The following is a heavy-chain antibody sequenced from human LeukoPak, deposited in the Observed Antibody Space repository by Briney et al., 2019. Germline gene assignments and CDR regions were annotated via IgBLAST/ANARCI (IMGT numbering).Heavy chain of an antibody. V-gene: IGHV4-34*01. D-gene: IGHD2-2*01. Sequence: SETLSLTCAVYGGSFSGYYWSWIRQPPGKGLEWIGEINHSGSTNYNPSLKSRVTISVDTSKNQFSLKLSSVTAADTAVYYCARPNQRIVGVAGARVGAFDIWGQGTMVTVSS. CDR2: INHSGST. CDR1: GGSFSGYY. J-gene: IGHJ3*02. CDR3: ARPNQRIVGVAGARVGAFDI.